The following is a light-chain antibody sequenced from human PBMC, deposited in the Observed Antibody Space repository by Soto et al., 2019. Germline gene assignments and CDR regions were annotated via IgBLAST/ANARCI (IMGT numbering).Light chain of an antibody. J-gene: IGKJ4*01. V-gene: IGKV1-5*03. Sequence: DIQMTQSPPTLSASVGDRVTITCRASQSIDNWLAWYQQKPGEGPKILNYEASTLQSGVPSRFRGSGSGTRFTLTITNLQPDDFATYYCQQYDSFPLAFGGGAKVEIK. CDR3: QQYDSFPLA. CDR2: EAS. CDR1: QSIDNW.